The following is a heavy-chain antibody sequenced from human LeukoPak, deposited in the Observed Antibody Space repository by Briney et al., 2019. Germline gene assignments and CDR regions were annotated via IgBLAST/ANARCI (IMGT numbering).Heavy chain of an antibody. CDR1: GFTVSSNY. V-gene: IGHV3-33*06. Sequence: GGSLRLSCAASGFTVSSNYMSWVRQAPGKGLEWVAVIWYDGSNKYYADSVKGRFTISRDNSKNTLYLQMNSLRAEDTAVYYCAKDSGSLSDYWGQGTLVTVSS. CDR3: AKDSGSLSDY. J-gene: IGHJ4*02. D-gene: IGHD3-22*01. CDR2: IWYDGSNK.